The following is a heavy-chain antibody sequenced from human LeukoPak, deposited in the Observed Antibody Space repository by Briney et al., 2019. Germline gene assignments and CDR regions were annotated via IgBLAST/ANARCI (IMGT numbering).Heavy chain of an antibody. V-gene: IGHV4-39*07. D-gene: IGHD3-10*01. CDR3: ARGRRATMVRGPLGY. CDR1: GGSIRSGTYY. Sequence: PSETLSLTCTVSGGSIRSGTYYWGWIRQPPGKGLEWVGSVHYSGITYYNPSLESRVTISVDTSKNQFFLRLSSVTAADTAVYYCARGRRATMVRGPLGYWGQGTLVTVSS. CDR2: VHYSGIT. J-gene: IGHJ4*02.